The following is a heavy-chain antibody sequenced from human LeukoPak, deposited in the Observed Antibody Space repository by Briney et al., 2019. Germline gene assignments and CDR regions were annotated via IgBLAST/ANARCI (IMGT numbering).Heavy chain of an antibody. V-gene: IGHV3-21*01. D-gene: IGHD2/OR15-2a*01. CDR1: RFTFPSYS. J-gene: IGHJ3*02. CDR3: ASSTLSGIGVFDI. Sequence: GGSLRLSCAASRFTFPSYSMNWVRQAPGKGLEWVSSITSSSSYISYADSVKGRLTISRDNAKKSLHLQMNSLRAEDTAVYYCASSTLSGIGVFDIWGQGTMVTVSS. CDR2: ITSSSSYI.